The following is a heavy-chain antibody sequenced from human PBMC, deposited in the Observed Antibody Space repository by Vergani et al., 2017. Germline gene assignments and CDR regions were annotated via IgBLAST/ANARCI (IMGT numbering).Heavy chain of an antibody. Sequence: QVQLVESGGGLVKPGGSLRLSCAASGFTFSDYYMSWIRQAPGKGLEWVSYISSSGSTIDYADSVKGRFTISRDNAKNSLYLQMNSLRAEDTAVYYCARDRTPPAYSSGWYNRRYYFDYWGQGTLVTVSS. CDR1: GFTFSDYY. J-gene: IGHJ4*02. CDR3: ARDRTPPAYSSGWYNRRYYFDY. CDR2: ISSSGSTI. V-gene: IGHV3-11*01. D-gene: IGHD6-19*01.